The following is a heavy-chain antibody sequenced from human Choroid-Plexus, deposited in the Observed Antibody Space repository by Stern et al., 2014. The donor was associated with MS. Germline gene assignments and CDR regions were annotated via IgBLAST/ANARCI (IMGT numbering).Heavy chain of an antibody. J-gene: IGHJ6*02. CDR1: GYIFTGYY. Sequence: QVQLVQSGAEVKKPGASVQVSCKTSGYIFTGYYIHGGRQAPGQGLEWMAWINPNTGGTKDAQKFQGRVTMSRDTSISTAYVELSSLTSDDTAVYYCARDQRGITIFGVVTDYYYLGMDVWGQGTTVTVSS. CDR3: ARDQRGITIFGVVTDYYYLGMDV. CDR2: INPNTGGT. V-gene: IGHV1-2*02. D-gene: IGHD3-3*01.